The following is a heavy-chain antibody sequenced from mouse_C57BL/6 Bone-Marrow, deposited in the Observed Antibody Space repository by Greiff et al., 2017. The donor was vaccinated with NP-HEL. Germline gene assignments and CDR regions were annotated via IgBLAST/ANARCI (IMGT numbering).Heavy chain of an antibody. V-gene: IGHV1-59*01. CDR3: ARGGYSNYVFAY. CDR2: IDPSDSYT. J-gene: IGHJ3*01. Sequence: QVQLKQSGAELVRPGTSVKLSCKASGYTFTSYWMHWVKQRPGQGLEWIGVIDPSDSYTNYNQKFKGKATLTVDTSSSTAYMQLSSLTSEDSAVYYCARGGYSNYVFAYWGQGTLVTVSA. CDR1: GYTFTSYW. D-gene: IGHD2-5*01.